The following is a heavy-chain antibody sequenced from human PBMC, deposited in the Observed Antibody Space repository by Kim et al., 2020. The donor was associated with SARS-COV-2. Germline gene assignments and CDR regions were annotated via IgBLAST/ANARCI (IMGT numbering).Heavy chain of an antibody. Sequence: SETLSLTCTVSGGSISSGYYYWSWIRQPPGKGLEWIGYIYYSGSTYYNPSLQSRVTFSVDTSKNQFSLRLTSVTAADTAVYYCARATVARLLWFGELLATRWFAPWGQGTLVTVSS. CDR2: IYYSGST. J-gene: IGHJ5*02. D-gene: IGHD3-10*01. V-gene: IGHV4-30-4*01. CDR3: ARATVARLLWFGELLATRWFAP. CDR1: GGSISSGYYY.